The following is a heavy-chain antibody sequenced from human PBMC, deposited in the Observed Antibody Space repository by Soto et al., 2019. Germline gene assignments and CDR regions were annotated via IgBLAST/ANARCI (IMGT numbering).Heavy chain of an antibody. V-gene: IGHV3-33*01. J-gene: IGHJ4*02. CDR3: ARDIRSAYFDL. CDR2: IWYDGSNK. Sequence: PGGSLRLSCAASGFTFKNFYMHWVRQAPGKGLEWVAVIWYDGSNKYYADSVKGRFTISRDSSKNTLYLQMNSLRAEDTAVYYCARDIRSAYFDLWGQGTLVTVSS. D-gene: IGHD3-3*02. CDR1: GFTFKNFY.